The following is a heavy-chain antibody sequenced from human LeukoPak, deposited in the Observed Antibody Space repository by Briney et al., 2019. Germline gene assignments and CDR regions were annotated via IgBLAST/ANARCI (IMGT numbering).Heavy chain of an antibody. V-gene: IGHV4-30-4*01. J-gene: IGHJ6*02. CDR2: IYYSGST. CDR1: GGSISSGDYY. D-gene: IGHD6-13*01. Sequence: PSETLSLTCTVSGGSISSGDYYWRWIRQPPGKGLEWIGYIYYSGSTYYNPSLKSRFTISVDTSKNQFSLKLSSVTAADTAVYYCARDIAAAHYGMDVWGQGTTVTVSS. CDR3: ARDIAAAHYGMDV.